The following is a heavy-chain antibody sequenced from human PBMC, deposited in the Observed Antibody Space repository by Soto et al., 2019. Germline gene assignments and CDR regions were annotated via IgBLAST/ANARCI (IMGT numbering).Heavy chain of an antibody. V-gene: IGHV3-23*01. CDR2: ISGSGGTT. D-gene: IGHD6-13*01. CDR1: GFTFSSYA. Sequence: PGGSLRLSCAASGFTFSSYAMSWVRQVPGKGLEWVSAISGSGGTTYYADSVKGRFTISRDNSKNTLYLQMNSLRAEDTGVYYCTTTMALSGHSSNWLLASWGQGTPVTVSS. CDR3: TTTMALSGHSSNWLLAS. J-gene: IGHJ4*02.